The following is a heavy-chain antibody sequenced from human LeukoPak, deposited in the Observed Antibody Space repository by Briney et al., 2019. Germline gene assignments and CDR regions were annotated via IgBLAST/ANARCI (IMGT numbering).Heavy chain of an antibody. Sequence: GASVKVSCKVSRYTLTELSMHWVRQAPGKGLEWMGGFDPEDGEAIYAQKFQGRVTMTEDTSTDTAYMELSSLRSEDTAVYYCARGDGGEQQLVLGYWGQGTLVTVSS. V-gene: IGHV1-24*01. D-gene: IGHD6-13*01. CDR3: ARGDGGEQQLVLGY. CDR1: RYTLTELS. CDR2: FDPEDGEA. J-gene: IGHJ4*02.